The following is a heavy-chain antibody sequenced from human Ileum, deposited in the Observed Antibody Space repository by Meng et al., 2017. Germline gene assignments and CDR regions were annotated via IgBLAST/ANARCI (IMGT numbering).Heavy chain of an antibody. CDR3: AREGAYNGGDY. Sequence: QVQLCQSGAEVKKPGASVKGSCKASGYTFTTYGISWVRQAPGQGLEWMGWMNTDKGNTNYAQKFQGRVTMTRDTSTSTAYMELRSLRSDDTAVYYCAREGAYNGGDYWGQGTLVTVSS. CDR2: MNTDKGNT. J-gene: IGHJ4*02. V-gene: IGHV1-18*01. D-gene: IGHD1-1*01. CDR1: GYTFTTYG.